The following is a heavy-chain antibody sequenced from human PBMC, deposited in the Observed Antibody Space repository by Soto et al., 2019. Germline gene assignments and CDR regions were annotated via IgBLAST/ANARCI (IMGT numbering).Heavy chain of an antibody. V-gene: IGHV3-48*01. CDR1: GFTFRNYG. J-gene: IGHJ3*01. D-gene: IGHD3-22*01. CDR2: IGIGSSTK. CDR3: ARDQLYYNDISGRPLNDFDV. Sequence: PGGSLRLSCAASGFTFRNYGMNWVRQAPGKGLEWVSYIGIGSSTKYYADSVKGRFTISRDNAKNSLYLQMNSLRAEDTAVYYCARDQLYYNDISGRPLNDFDVWGQGTMVTVSS.